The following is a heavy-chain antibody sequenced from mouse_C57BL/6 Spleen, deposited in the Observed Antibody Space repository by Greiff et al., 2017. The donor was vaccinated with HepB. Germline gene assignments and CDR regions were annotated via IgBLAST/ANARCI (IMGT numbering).Heavy chain of an antibody. J-gene: IGHJ3*01. D-gene: IGHD4-1*01. CDR1: GYTFTDYN. V-gene: IGHV1-18*01. CDR3: ARRRTGTRGFAY. CDR2: INPNNGGT. Sequence: EVQLQPSGPELVKPGASVKIPCKASGYTFTDYNMDWVKQSHGTSLEWIGDINPNNGGTIYNQKFKGKATLTVDKSSSTAYMELRSLTSEDTAVYYCARRRTGTRGFAYWGQGTLVTVSA.